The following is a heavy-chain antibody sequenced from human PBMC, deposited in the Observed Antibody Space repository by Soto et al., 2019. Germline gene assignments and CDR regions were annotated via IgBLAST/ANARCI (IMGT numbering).Heavy chain of an antibody. CDR2: IDYSGST. J-gene: IGHJ6*02. CDR3: ARDGPYYYGSDV. Sequence: SETLSLTCTVSGDPISNSDYYWNWIRQSPGKGLEWIASIDYSGSTYYNPSLKSRVVISADTSKNLFSLKLRSVTAADTALYFCARDGPYYYGSDVWGQGTTVTVSS. V-gene: IGHV4-30-4*01. CDR1: GDPISNSDYY.